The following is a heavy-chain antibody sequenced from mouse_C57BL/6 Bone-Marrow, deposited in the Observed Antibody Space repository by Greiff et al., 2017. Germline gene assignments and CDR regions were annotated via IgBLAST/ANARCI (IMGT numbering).Heavy chain of an antibody. CDR1: GFTFTDYY. D-gene: IGHD2-3*01. V-gene: IGHV7-3*01. CDR2: IRNKANGYTT. Sequence: EVQVLESGGGLVQPGGSLSLSCAASGFTFTDYYMSWVRQPPGKALEWLGFIRNKANGYTTEYSASVKGRFTISRDNSQSILYLQMNALRAEDSATYYCARCDGYPHWYFHVWGTGATVTVSS. CDR3: ARCDGYPHWYFHV. J-gene: IGHJ1*03.